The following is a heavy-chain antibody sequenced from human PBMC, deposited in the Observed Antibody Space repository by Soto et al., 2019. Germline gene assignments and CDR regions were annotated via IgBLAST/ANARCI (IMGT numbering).Heavy chain of an antibody. J-gene: IGHJ3*02. CDR3: ASERREYSGYEDAFDI. CDR1: GFTFSSYW. D-gene: IGHD5-12*01. CDR2: IKQDGSEK. V-gene: IGHV3-7*04. Sequence: GGSLRLSCAASGFTFSSYWMSWVRQAPGKGLEWVANIKQDGSEKYYVDSVKGRFTISRDNAKNSLYLQMNSLRAEDTAVYYCASERREYSGYEDAFDIWGQGTMVTVSS.